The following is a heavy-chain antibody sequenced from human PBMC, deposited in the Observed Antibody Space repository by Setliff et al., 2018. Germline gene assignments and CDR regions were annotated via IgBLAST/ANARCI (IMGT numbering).Heavy chain of an antibody. CDR1: GASISSYY. Sequence: SETLSLTCSVSGASISSYYWSWIRQAPGKGLEWLGYIQKRGSTTTKYNPSLGSRISMSLDTSKNQFSLQLSSVSDGDTAVYYCARDQFSSGWYGPPESYFDCWGQGILVTVSS. CDR3: ARDQFSSGWYGPPESYFDC. V-gene: IGHV4-59*01. CDR2: IQKRGSTTT. D-gene: IGHD6-19*01. J-gene: IGHJ4*02.